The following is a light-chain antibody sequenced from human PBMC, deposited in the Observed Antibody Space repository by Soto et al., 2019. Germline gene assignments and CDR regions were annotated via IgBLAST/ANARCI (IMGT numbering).Light chain of an antibody. Sequence: DIQMTQSQSSLSASVGDRVIITCRASQSISNHLNWYQQKPGKAPKLLIFAASSLQSGVPSRFSGSRSGPDFTLTISSLQPEDFATYYCQQSYSSPPTFGQGSKVDIK. CDR3: QQSYSSPPT. CDR1: QSISNH. CDR2: AAS. J-gene: IGKJ1*01. V-gene: IGKV1-39*01.